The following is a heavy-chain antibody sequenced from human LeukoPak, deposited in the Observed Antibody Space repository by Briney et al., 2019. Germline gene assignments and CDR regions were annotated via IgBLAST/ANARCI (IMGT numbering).Heavy chain of an antibody. Sequence: SETLSLTCTVSGGSISSYYWSWIRQPPGKGLEWIGYIYYSGSTDYNPFLKSRVTISVGTSKNQFSLKLSSVTAADTAVYYCAKGSYSARIDYWGQGTLVTVSS. V-gene: IGHV4-59*01. CDR2: IYYSGST. D-gene: IGHD1-26*01. CDR1: GGSISSYY. CDR3: AKGSYSARIDY. J-gene: IGHJ4*02.